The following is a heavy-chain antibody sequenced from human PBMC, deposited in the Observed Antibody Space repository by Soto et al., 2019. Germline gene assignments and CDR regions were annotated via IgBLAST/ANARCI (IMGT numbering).Heavy chain of an antibody. CDR3: APALRNDGTDYHLGVYL. V-gene: IGHV3-15*01. D-gene: IGHD3-10*01. CDR2: IKKLSDGGKA. CDR1: GLTVSSNY. J-gene: IGHJ6*02. Sequence: GGSLRLSCTASGLTVSSNYMTWVRQAPGKGLEWVGRIKKLSDGGKADYSPPVDGRFTISRDDSKRILYLQMNSHRADDTGLYYCAPALRNDGTDYHLGVYLWGQGTTVSVSS.